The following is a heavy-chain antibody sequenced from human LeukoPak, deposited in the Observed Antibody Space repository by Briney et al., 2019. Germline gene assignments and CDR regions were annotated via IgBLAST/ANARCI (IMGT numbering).Heavy chain of an antibody. Sequence: GGSLRLSCAASGFTFSSYWMSWVRQAPVKGLEWVANIKQDGSEKYYVDSVRGRFTISRDNAKNSLYLQMNSLRAEDTAVYYCARVALSGSCYVLVAYYFDYWGQGTLVTVSS. D-gene: IGHD1-26*01. V-gene: IGHV3-7*01. J-gene: IGHJ4*02. CDR1: GFTFSSYW. CDR2: IKQDGSEK. CDR3: ARVALSGSCYVLVAYYFDY.